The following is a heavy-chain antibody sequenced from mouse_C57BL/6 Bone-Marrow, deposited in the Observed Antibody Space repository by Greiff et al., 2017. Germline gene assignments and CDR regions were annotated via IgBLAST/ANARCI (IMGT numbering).Heavy chain of an antibody. D-gene: IGHD1-1*01. CDR1: GFNIKDYY. V-gene: IGHV14-2*01. CDR2: IDPEDGET. Sequence: EVHLVESGAELVKPGASVKLSCTASGFNIKDYYMHWVKQRTEQGLEWIGRIDPEDGETKYAPKFQGKATITADTSSNTAYLQLSSLTSEDTAVYYCARKSSSFWYFDVWGTGTTVTVSS. J-gene: IGHJ1*03. CDR3: ARKSSSFWYFDV.